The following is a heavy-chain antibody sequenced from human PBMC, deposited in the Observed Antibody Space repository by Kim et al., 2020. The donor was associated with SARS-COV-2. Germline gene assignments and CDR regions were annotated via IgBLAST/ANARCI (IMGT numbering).Heavy chain of an antibody. CDR1: GGSISSSSYY. J-gene: IGHJ4*02. Sequence: SETLSLTCTVSGGSISSSSYYWGWIRQPPGKGLEWIGSIYYSGSTYYNPSLKSRVTISVDTSKNQFSLKLSSVTAADTAVYYCARESYSSGWYGGGLPHYWGQGTLVTVSS. CDR2: IYYSGST. V-gene: IGHV4-39*07. CDR3: ARESYSSGWYGGGLPHY. D-gene: IGHD6-19*01.